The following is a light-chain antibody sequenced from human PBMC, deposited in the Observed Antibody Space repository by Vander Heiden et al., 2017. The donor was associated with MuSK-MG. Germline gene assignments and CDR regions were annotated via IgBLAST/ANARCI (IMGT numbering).Light chain of an antibody. Sequence: QSVLTQPPSVSGAPGQRVTIPCPGSSSNIGAGYDVTWYQQLPGTAPNLLIYGNSNRPEGAPARFSGSKSGTSASLAITGLQAEDEADDYCQSYDSSLSGSRVFGGGTKLTVL. CDR3: QSYDSSLSGSRV. CDR1: SSNIGAGYD. CDR2: GNS. J-gene: IGLJ3*02. V-gene: IGLV1-40*01.